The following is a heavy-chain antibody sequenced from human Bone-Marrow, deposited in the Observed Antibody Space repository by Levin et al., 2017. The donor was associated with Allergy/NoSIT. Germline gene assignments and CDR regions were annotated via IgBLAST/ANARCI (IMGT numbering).Heavy chain of an antibody. CDR3: ARSPLTTVTGDYFDY. D-gene: IGHD4-17*01. V-gene: IGHV2-5*02. J-gene: IGHJ4*02. CDR2: IFWDDDK. CDR1: GFSLSTSGVG. Sequence: PSQTLSLTCTFSGFSLSTSGVGVGWIRQPPGKALEWLALIFWDDDKHYSPSLKSRLTITKDTSKNQAVLTMTNLDPVDTATYYCARSPLTTVTGDYFDYWGQGTLVTVSS.